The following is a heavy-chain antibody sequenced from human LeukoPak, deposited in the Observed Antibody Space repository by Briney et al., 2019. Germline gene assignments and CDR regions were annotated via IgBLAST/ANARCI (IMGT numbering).Heavy chain of an antibody. CDR3: QYYDSSGYFSY. CDR1: GYTFTSYG. D-gene: IGHD3-22*01. Sequence: ASVKVSCKASGYTFTSYGISWVRQAPGQGLEWMGWISAYNGNTNYAQKLQGRVTMTTDTSTSTAYVELRSLRSDDTAVYYCQYYDSSGYFSYWGQGTLVTVSS. CDR2: ISAYNGNT. J-gene: IGHJ4*02. V-gene: IGHV1-18*01.